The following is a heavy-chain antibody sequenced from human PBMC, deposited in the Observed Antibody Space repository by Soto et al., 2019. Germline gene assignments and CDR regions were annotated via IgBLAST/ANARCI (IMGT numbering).Heavy chain of an antibody. CDR2: IYYSGST. CDR3: ARGRITMIVVGDNWFNP. CDR1: GGSISSGDYY. J-gene: IGHJ5*02. Sequence: PSETLSLTCTVSGGSISSGDYYWSWTRQPPGKGLEWIGYIYYSGSTYYNPSLKSRVTISVDTSKNQFSLKLSSVTAADTAVYYCARGRITMIVVGDNWFNPWGQGTLVTVSS. D-gene: IGHD3-22*01. V-gene: IGHV4-30-4*01.